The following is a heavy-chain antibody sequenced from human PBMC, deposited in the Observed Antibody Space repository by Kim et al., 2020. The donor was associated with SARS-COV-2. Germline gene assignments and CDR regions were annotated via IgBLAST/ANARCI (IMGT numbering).Heavy chain of an antibody. J-gene: IGHJ4*02. D-gene: IGHD6-13*01. CDR2: IIPIFGTA. V-gene: IGHV1-69*13. CDR1: GGTFSSYA. Sequence: SVKVSCKASGGTFSSYAISWVRQAPGQGLEWMGGIIPIFGTANYAQKFQGRVTITADESTSTAYMELSSLRSEDTAVYYCALGFSGIAHPGFDYWGQGTLVTVSS. CDR3: ALGFSGIAHPGFDY.